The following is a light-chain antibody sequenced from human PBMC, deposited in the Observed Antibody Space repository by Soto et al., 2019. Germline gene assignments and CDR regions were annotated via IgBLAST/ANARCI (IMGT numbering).Light chain of an antibody. CDR1: QSVGSSH. CDR2: GAS. CDR3: QQYEISPFT. J-gene: IGKJ4*01. Sequence: EIVLTQSPGTLSLSPGERATLSCRASQSVGSSHLAWYQHGPGRAPRLLVYGASRRATGVPDRFSGSGSGTHFTLSIRRLESEDFAVYYCQQYEISPFTFGGGTKVDIK. V-gene: IGKV3-20*01.